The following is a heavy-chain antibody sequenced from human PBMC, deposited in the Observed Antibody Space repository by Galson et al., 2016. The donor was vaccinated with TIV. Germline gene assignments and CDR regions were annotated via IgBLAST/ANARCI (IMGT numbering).Heavy chain of an antibody. D-gene: IGHD4-17*01. CDR1: GFSFSTYG. Sequence: SLRLSCAASGFSFSTYGMHWVRQAPGKGLEWLAAIWYDGSHTYYGDSVKGRFTISRDNSKNKLYLQMNSLRAEDKDVYYCASGSNYGDFGGPEFDYWGRGTLVTVSS. CDR2: IWYDGSHT. J-gene: IGHJ4*02. V-gene: IGHV3-33*01. CDR3: ASGSNYGDFGGPEFDY.